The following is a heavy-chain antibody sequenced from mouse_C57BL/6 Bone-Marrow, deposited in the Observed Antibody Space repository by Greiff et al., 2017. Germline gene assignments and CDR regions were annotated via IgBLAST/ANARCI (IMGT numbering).Heavy chain of an antibody. CDR2: IWRGGST. D-gene: IGHD2-3*01. CDR1: GFSLTSYG. V-gene: IGHV2-5*01. Sequence: VQLQQSGPGLVQPSQSLSITCTVSGFSLTSYGVHWVRQSPGKGLEWLGVIWRGGSTDYNAAFMSRLGITKDNSKSPVFFKMNSLQADDTAIYYCAKSGGYYFSYFDVWGTGTTVTVSS. J-gene: IGHJ1*03. CDR3: AKSGGYYFSYFDV.